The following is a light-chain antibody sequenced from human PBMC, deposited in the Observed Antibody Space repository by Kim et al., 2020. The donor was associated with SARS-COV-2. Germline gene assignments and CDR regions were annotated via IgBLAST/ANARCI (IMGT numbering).Light chain of an antibody. CDR2: QDD. Sequence: GNRYISWYQQRAGQSPVLVISQDDRRPPGIPERFSGSNSGNTATLTISGTQAVDEADYYCQTWDINTGVFGGGTQLTVL. V-gene: IGLV3-1*01. CDR1: GNRY. CDR3: QTWDINTGV. J-gene: IGLJ2*01.